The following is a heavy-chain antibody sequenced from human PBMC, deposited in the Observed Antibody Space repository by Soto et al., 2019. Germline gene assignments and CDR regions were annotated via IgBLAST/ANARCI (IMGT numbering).Heavy chain of an antibody. CDR1: GYTFTSYG. CDR3: ARSREWLRLRTDSNHVSDY. V-gene: IGHV1-18*01. J-gene: IGHJ4*02. Sequence: QVQLVQSGAEVKKPGASVKVSCKASGYTFTSYGISWVRQAPGQGLEWMGWISAYNGNTNYAQKLQGRVTMTTDTATSTAYMELRSLRSDDTAVYYCARSREWLRLRTDSNHVSDYWGQGTLVTVSS. D-gene: IGHD5-12*01. CDR2: ISAYNGNT.